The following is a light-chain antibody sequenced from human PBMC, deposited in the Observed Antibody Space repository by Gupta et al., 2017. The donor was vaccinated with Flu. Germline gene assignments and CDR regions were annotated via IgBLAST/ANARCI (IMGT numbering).Light chain of an antibody. Sequence: RGTISCSGSRANIGSNAVSWYQQRPGTAPKLLIHDNNQRPSGVPDRFSGSKSGTSASLAISGLQSEDEADYYCAAWDDSLNGWVFGGGTKLTVL. CDR1: RANIGSNA. J-gene: IGLJ3*02. CDR2: DNN. CDR3: AAWDDSLNGWV. V-gene: IGLV1-44*01.